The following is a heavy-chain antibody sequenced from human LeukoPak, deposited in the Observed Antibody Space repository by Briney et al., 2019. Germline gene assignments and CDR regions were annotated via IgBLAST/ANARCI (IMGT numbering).Heavy chain of an antibody. V-gene: IGHV3-43D*03. CDR1: GFKFDDYA. CDR3: AKDMGYYDTTGYSFDY. CDR2: ISWDAGTT. D-gene: IGHD3-22*01. Sequence: GGSLRLSCAASGFKFDDYAMHWVRQAPGKGLQWVALISWDAGTTYYADSVKRRFTISRDNSKNSLFLHMNSLRPEDTAWYYCAKDMGYYDTTGYSFDYGGHGTLVTVSS. J-gene: IGHJ4*01.